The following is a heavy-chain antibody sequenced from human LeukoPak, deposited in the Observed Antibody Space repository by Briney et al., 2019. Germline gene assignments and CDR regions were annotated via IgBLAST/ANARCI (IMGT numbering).Heavy chain of an antibody. Sequence: GGSLRLSCAASGFTVSINYMSWVRQAPGKGLEWVSVIYSSGGTSYADSVKGRFTISRDNAKKSVYLHMSSLRAEDTALYYCARLSAYYYGSYFYYYMDVWGKGTTVIVSS. CDR1: GFTVSINY. CDR2: IYSSGGT. D-gene: IGHD3-10*01. CDR3: ARLSAYYYGSYFYYYMDV. V-gene: IGHV3-53*01. J-gene: IGHJ6*03.